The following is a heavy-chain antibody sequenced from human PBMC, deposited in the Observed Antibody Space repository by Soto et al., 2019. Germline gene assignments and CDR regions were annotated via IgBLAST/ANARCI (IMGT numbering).Heavy chain of an antibody. CDR2: IIPILGIA. CDR3: XXXXXXXXVVP. V-gene: IGHV1-69*02. D-gene: IGHD2-15*01. J-gene: IGHJ5*02. CDR1: GGTFSSYT. Sequence: QVQLVQSGAEVKKPGSSVKVSCKASGGTFSSYTISWVRQAXGXGLEWMGRIIPILGIANYAQKFQGRVXXXXXXXXXXXXXXXXXXXXXXXXXXXXXXXXXXXXVVPWGQGTLVTVSS.